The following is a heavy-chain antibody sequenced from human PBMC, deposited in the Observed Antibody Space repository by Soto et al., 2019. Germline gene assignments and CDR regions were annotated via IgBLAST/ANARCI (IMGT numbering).Heavy chain of an antibody. J-gene: IGHJ4*02. CDR2: IYYSGST. Sequence: PSETLSLTCFVSGGSTSSYYWSWIRQPPGKGLEWIGYIYYSGSTNYNPSLKSRVTISVDTSKNQFSLKLSSVTAADTAVYYCARGRPYYDILTGYYKFQSRPYYFDYWGQGTLVTVSS. CDR3: ARGRPYYDILTGYYKFQSRPYYFDY. CDR1: GGSTSSYY. V-gene: IGHV4-59*01. D-gene: IGHD3-9*01.